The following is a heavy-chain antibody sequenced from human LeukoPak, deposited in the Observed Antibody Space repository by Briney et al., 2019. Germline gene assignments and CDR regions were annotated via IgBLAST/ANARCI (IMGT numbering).Heavy chain of an antibody. D-gene: IGHD2-21*02. CDR3: ARVVYCGGDCYSDYFDY. CDR2: IYYSGST. Sequence: PSETLSLTCTVSGGSISSYYWSWIRQPPGKGLEWIGYIYYSGSTNYNPSLKSRVTISVDTSKNQFSLKLSSVTAADTAVYYCARVVYCGGDCYSDYFDYWGQGTLVTVSS. J-gene: IGHJ4*02. CDR1: GGSISSYY. V-gene: IGHV4-59*08.